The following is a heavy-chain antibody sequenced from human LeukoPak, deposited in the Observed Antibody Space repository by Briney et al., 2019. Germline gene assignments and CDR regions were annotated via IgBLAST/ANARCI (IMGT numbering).Heavy chain of an antibody. CDR2: ISSSGST. Sequence: SQTLSLTCTVSGDSISSGDYYWSWIRQPARKGLEWIGRISSSGSTNYNPSLKSRVTISVDTSKNQFSLKLSSVTAADTAVYYCARDSVYSGSSLDYWGQGTLVTVSS. J-gene: IGHJ4*02. CDR1: GDSISSGDYY. CDR3: ARDSVYSGSSLDY. V-gene: IGHV4-61*02. D-gene: IGHD1-26*01.